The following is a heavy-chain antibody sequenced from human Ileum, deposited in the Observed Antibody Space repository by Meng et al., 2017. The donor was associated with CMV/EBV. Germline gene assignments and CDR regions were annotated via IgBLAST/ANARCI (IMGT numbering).Heavy chain of an antibody. V-gene: IGHV4-39*06. D-gene: IGHD6-13*01. Sequence: RPPLQESGPGLVKRSEIPSFSWTVSGGVISRSSSYWGWIRQPPGKGLEWIGSIYYSGSTYYNPSLKSRVTISVDTSKNQFSLKLSSVTAADTAVYYCARDEWNSSWPTVRVFDYWGQGTLVTVSS. CDR3: ARDEWNSSWPTVRVFDY. J-gene: IGHJ4*02. CDR1: GGVISRSSSY. CDR2: IYYSGST.